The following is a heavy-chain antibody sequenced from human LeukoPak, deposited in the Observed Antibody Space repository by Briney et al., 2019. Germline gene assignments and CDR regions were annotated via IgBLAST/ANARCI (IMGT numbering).Heavy chain of an antibody. CDR3: ARDKTYYYDSSGYYYDY. V-gene: IGHV3-21*01. CDR1: GFTFSSYS. D-gene: IGHD3-22*01. Sequence: PGGSPRLSCAASGFTFSSYSMNWVRQAPGKGLEWVSSISSSSSYIYYADSVKGRFTISRDNAKNSLYLQMNSLRAEDTAVYYCARDKTYYYDSSGYYYDYWGQGTLVTVSS. CDR2: ISSSSSYI. J-gene: IGHJ4*02.